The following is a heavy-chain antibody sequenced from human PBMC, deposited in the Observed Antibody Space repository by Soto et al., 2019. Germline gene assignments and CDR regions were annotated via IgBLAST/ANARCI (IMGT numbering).Heavy chain of an antibody. J-gene: IGHJ4*02. Sequence: GGSLRLSCAASGFTFSSYAMHWVRQAPGKGLEYVSAISSNGGSTYYANSVKGRFTISRDNSKNTLYLQMGSLRAEDMAVYYCASIAAAGTEFDYWGQGTLVTVS. CDR3: ASIAAAGTEFDY. CDR2: ISSNGGST. D-gene: IGHD6-13*01. CDR1: GFTFSSYA. V-gene: IGHV3-64*01.